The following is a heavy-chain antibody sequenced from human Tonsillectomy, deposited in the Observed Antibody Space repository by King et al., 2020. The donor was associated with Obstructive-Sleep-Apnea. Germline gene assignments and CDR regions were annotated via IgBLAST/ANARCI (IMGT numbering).Heavy chain of an antibody. V-gene: IGHV3-23*04. D-gene: IGHD3-10*01. CDR3: AKGGGLSYYGSGSYSDY. J-gene: IGHJ4*02. Sequence: DVQLVESGGGLVQPGGSLRLSCAASGFTFSSYVMSWVRQAPGKGLEWVSGISGSGGSTYYADSVKGRFTISRDNSKNTLYLHMNSLGAEDTAVYYCAKGGGLSYYGSGSYSDYWGQGTLVTVSS. CDR2: ISGSGGST. CDR1: GFTFSSYV.